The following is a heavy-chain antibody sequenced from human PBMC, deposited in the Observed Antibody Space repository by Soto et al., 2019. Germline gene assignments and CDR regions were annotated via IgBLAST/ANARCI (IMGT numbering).Heavy chain of an antibody. CDR3: AYYFDF. J-gene: IGHJ4*02. CDR2: IYYGGST. V-gene: IGHV4-59*01. Sequence: SETLSLTCTVSGGSISPYYWSWIRQPPGKGLEWVGYIYYGGSTSYNPSTSTAYMELTSLTSDDTAVYYCARTRLCGGDCYSAYYFDFWGQGALVTVSS. CDR1: GGSISPYY. D-gene: IGHD2-21*02.